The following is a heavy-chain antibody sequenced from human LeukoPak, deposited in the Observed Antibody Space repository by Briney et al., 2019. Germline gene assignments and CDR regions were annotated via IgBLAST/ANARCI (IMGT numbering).Heavy chain of an antibody. Sequence: NPSETLSLTCTVSGGSISSYSWSWIRQPPGKGLEWIGYIYYNADTNYNPSLKSRITISLNTSTNQFSLNLTSVTAADTAVYYCARSRPYSSSWGYFYYGMDVWGQGTTVTVSS. CDR3: ARSRPYSSSWGYFYYGMDV. J-gene: IGHJ6*02. CDR1: GGSISSYS. V-gene: IGHV4-59*01. D-gene: IGHD6-13*01. CDR2: IYYNADT.